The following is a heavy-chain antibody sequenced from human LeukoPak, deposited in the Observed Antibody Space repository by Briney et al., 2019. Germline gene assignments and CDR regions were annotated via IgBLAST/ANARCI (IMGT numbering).Heavy chain of an antibody. V-gene: IGHV2-5*01. CDR2: IYWNDDK. D-gene: IGHD3-10*01. CDR1: VFSLSISGVG. CDR3: AHRAGSGSSRLNTFDI. J-gene: IGHJ3*02. Sequence: SGPTLVNSTQTLTRTCTFSVFSLSISGVGVGWIRQPPGKALEWLTLIYWNDDKRYSPSLKGRLTITKDTSKNQVVLTMTNMDPVDTATYYCAHRAGSGSSRLNTFDIWGQRTIVTVSS.